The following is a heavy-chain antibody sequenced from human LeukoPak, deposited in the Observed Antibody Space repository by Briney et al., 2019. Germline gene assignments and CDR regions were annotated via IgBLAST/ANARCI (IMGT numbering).Heavy chain of an antibody. V-gene: IGHV3-48*01. D-gene: IGHD2-2*01. CDR1: LFTFISYS. J-gene: IGHJ4*02. Sequence: GGSLRLSCAASLFTFISYSINWVRQAPGGGAEWMSYLSTISGTITYEASVKGRLTIYRDDAKDSVYLQMNSRRAEDTAVYYCARDYAYAFDYWGQGTMVTVSS. CDR3: ARDYAYAFDY. CDR2: LSTISGTI.